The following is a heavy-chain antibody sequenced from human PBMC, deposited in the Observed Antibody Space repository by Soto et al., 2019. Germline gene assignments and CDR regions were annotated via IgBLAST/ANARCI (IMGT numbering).Heavy chain of an antibody. J-gene: IGHJ4*02. CDR2: IYWDDDK. CDR1: GFSLSTSGVG. CDR3: AHQIMVRGAIAQYYFDY. V-gene: IGHV2-5*02. D-gene: IGHD3-10*01. Sequence: SGPTLVNPTQTLTLTCTFSGFSLSTSGVGVGWIRQPPGKALEWLALIYWDDDKRYSPSLKSRLTITKDTSKNQVVLTMTNMDPVDTATYYCAHQIMVRGAIAQYYFDYWGQGTLVTVSS.